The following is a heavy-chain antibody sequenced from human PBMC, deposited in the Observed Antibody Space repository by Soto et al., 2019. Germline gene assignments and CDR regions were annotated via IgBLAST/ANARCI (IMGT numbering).Heavy chain of an antibody. D-gene: IGHD2-15*01. CDR1: GFAFRSYN. V-gene: IGHV3-21*01. CDR2: ISSGSSNI. Sequence: GGSLRLSCAASGFAFRSYNMNWVRQAPGKGLEWVASISSGSSNIYYADSVKGRFTISRDNAKNSLFLQMDSLRAEDSAVYYCASATVVAATFDFWGQGTLVTVSS. CDR3: ASATVVAATFDF. J-gene: IGHJ4*02.